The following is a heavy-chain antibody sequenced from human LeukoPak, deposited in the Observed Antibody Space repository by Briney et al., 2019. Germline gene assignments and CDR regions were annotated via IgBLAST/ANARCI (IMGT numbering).Heavy chain of an antibody. CDR1: GFTFSSYG. V-gene: IGHV3-23*01. D-gene: IGHD6-19*01. Sequence: GGTLRLSCAASGFTFSSYGMSWVRQAPGKGLEWVSAISGSGGSTYYADSVKGRFTISRDNSKNTLYLQMNSLRAEDTAVYYCAKAIPRDRAVAGTVYWGQGTLVTVSS. CDR3: AKAIPRDRAVAGTVY. CDR2: ISGSGGST. J-gene: IGHJ4*02.